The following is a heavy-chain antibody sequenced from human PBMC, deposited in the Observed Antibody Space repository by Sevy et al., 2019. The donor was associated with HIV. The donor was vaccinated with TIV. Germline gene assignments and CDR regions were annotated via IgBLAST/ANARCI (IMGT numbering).Heavy chain of an antibody. D-gene: IGHD2-8*02. CDR3: TTDPEYGYCTGGVCYTSQKDDY. Sequence: GGSLRLSCAASGFTFSNAWMSWVRQAPGKGLEWVGRIKSKTDGGTTDYAAPVKGRFTISRDDSKNTLYLQMNSLKTEDTAVYYCTTDPEYGYCTGGVCYTSQKDDYWGQGTLVTVSS. CDR1: GFTFSNAW. J-gene: IGHJ4*02. CDR2: IKSKTDGGTT. V-gene: IGHV3-15*01.